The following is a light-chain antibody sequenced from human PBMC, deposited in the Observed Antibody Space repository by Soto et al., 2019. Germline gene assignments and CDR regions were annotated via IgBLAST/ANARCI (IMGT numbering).Light chain of an antibody. CDR1: QSVSSY. CDR2: DAS. Sequence: EIVLTQSPATVSLSPGDRATLSCRASQSVSSYSAWYQQKPGQAPRLLIYDASNRATGIPARFSGSGSGTDFTLTITSLEPEDFAVYYCQQRSNWPSTFGGGTTVEIK. J-gene: IGKJ4*01. V-gene: IGKV3-11*01. CDR3: QQRSNWPST.